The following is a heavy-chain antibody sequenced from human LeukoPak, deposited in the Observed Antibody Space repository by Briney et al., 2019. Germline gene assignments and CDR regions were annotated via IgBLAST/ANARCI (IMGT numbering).Heavy chain of an antibody. D-gene: IGHD2-21*02. J-gene: IGHJ6*02. CDR2: ISGTSSDT. Sequence: KTWGSLRLSCAASGFTFSYFYMSWIRQAPGSGLEYISYISGTSSDTNYTDSVKGRFTISRDNAKNSLYLQMNSLRAEDTAVYYCARTAREPDVRGQGTTVTVSS. CDR1: GFTFSYFY. CDR3: ARTAREPDV. V-gene: IGHV3-11*03.